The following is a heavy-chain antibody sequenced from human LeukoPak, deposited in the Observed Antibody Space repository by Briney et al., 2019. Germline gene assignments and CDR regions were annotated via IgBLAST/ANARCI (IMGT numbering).Heavy chain of an antibody. CDR1: GYKFKTFG. V-gene: IGHV1-18*01. Sequence: ASVKVSCKTSGYKFKTFGISWVRQAPGQGLEWMGWIRADKGKADYAQKFQDRVTLTIDTSTSTAYMELRSLTSDDTATYYCARDRSNSDFWGQGTLVTVS. D-gene: IGHD4-11*01. J-gene: IGHJ4*02. CDR2: IRADKGKA. CDR3: ARDRSNSDF.